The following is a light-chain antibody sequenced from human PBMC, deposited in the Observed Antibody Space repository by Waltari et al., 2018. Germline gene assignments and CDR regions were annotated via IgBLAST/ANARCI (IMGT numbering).Light chain of an antibody. CDR3: SSYAGSSKGV. CDR1: SSDVGNYKL. V-gene: IGLV2-23*02. CDR2: AVS. J-gene: IGLJ2*01. Sequence: QSALTQPASVSGSPGPSTTIPCTGTSSDVGNYKLVSWYQQHPGKAPKLMIYAVSKRPSGVSDRFSGSKSGDMASLTISGLQPEDEAEYFCSSYAGSSKGVFGGGTKVTVL.